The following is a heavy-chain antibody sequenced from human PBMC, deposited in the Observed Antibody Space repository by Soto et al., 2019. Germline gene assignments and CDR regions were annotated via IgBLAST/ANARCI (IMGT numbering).Heavy chain of an antibody. D-gene: IGHD3-22*01. CDR1: GFTVSSNY. J-gene: IGHJ6*02. Sequence: GSLRLSCAASGFTVSSNYMSWVRQAPGKGLEWVSVIYSGGSTYYADSVKGRFTISRDNSKNTLYLQMNSLRAEDTAVYYCARDPRWVSGYYYYYYVMDVWGQGTTVTVSS. CDR2: IYSGGST. V-gene: IGHV3-53*01. CDR3: ARDPRWVSGYYYYYYVMDV.